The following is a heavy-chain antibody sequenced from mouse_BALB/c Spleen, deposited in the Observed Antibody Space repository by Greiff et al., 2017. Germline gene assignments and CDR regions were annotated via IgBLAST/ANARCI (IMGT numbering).Heavy chain of an antibody. V-gene: IGHV1-15*01. CDR2: IDPETGGT. J-gene: IGHJ3*01. Sequence: QVQLKQSGAELVRPGASVTLSCKASGYTFTDYEMHWVKQTPVHGLEWIGAIDPETGGTAYNQKFKGKATLTADKSSSTAYMELRSLTSEDSAVYYCTRTGWPEAYWGQGTLSLSLQ. D-gene: IGHD2-3*01. CDR3: TRTGWPEAY. CDR1: GYTFTDYE.